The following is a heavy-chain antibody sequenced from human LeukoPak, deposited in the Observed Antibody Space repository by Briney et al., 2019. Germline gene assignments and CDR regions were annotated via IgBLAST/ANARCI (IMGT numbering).Heavy chain of an antibody. Sequence: SETLSLTCTVSGASISSGDYYWSWIRQPPGKGLEWIGYIYYSGTTNYNPSLKTRVTISVDTSKNQFSLKLSSVTAADTAVYYCARGPNYVWGSCRYFDYWGQGILVTVSS. CDR1: GASISSGDYY. CDR3: ARGPNYVWGSCRYFDY. D-gene: IGHD3-16*02. V-gene: IGHV4-30-4*01. J-gene: IGHJ4*02. CDR2: IYYSGTT.